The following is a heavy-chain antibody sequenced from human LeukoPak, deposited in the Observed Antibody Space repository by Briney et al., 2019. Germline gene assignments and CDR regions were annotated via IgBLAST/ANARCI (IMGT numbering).Heavy chain of an antibody. J-gene: IGHJ3*02. CDR2: IKPDESRI. CDR1: GLTYNRDW. Sequence: GGSLRLSCISSGLTYNRDWMGWLRQAPGKGLEWLAHIKPDESRIFYADSVKGRFAISRDNAKSSVYLQMNSLRAEDTAVYFCARLILWETSNAFDIWGQGTMVTVSS. D-gene: IGHD1-26*01. CDR3: ARLILWETSNAFDI. V-gene: IGHV3-7*03.